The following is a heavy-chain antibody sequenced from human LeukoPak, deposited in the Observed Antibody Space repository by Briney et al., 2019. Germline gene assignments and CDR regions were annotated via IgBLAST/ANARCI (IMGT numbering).Heavy chain of an antibody. V-gene: IGHV3-23*01. J-gene: IGHJ4*02. CDR3: AKDREFTVTTNYFDY. Sequence: PGGSLRLSCAASGFTFSSYAMSWVRQAPGKGLEGVSAISGSGGSTYYADSVKGRFTISRDNSKNTLYLQMNSLRAEDTAVYYCAKDREFTVTTNYFDYWGQGTLVTVSS. D-gene: IGHD4-17*01. CDR1: GFTFSSYA. CDR2: ISGSGGST.